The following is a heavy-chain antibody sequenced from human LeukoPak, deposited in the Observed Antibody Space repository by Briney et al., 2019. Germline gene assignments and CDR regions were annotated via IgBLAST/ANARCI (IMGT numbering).Heavy chain of an antibody. Sequence: GGSLRLSCATSGFTFSTYAMSWVRQAPGKGLEWVSLISGSGSGTHYADSVKGRFTISRDNSKNMLYLHMNTLRADDTAVYYCARSGTEDGYNICFDHWGQGTLVTVSS. CDR2: ISGSGSGT. D-gene: IGHD5-24*01. CDR1: GFTFSTYA. CDR3: ARSGTEDGYNICFDH. V-gene: IGHV3-23*01. J-gene: IGHJ5*02.